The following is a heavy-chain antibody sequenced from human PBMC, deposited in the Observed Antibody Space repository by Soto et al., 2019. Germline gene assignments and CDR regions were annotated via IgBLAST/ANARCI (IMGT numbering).Heavy chain of an antibody. V-gene: IGHV3-48*01. CDR2: ISSSSSTI. CDR1: GFTFSSYS. J-gene: IGHJ4*02. D-gene: IGHD6-13*01. Sequence: GGSLRLSCAASGFTFSSYSMNWVRQAPGKGLEWVSYISSSSSTIYYADSVKGRFTISRDNAKNSLYLQMNSLRAEDTAVYYCARDRSSSWPTNFDYWGQGTLVTVSS. CDR3: ARDRSSSWPTNFDY.